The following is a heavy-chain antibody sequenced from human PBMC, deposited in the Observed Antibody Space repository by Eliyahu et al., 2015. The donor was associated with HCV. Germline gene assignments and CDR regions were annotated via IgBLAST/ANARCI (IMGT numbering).Heavy chain of an antibody. CDR1: GFSLNTGGMR. D-gene: IGHD3-16*02. CDR3: ARSSTIVNHFDH. Sequence: QVTLKESGPVVVRPTQRLTLTCTFSGFSLNTGGMRVSWIRQPPGKALEWLAXIDWDDDKFYSPSLKTRVSISRDTSKNQVVLTMTNVXPADTGTYYCARSSTIVNHFDHWGQGTLVTVSS. J-gene: IGHJ4*02. V-gene: IGHV2-70*04. CDR2: IDWDDDK.